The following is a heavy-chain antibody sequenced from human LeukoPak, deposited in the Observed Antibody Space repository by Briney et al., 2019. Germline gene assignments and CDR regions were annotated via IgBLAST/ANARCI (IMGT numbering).Heavy chain of an antibody. J-gene: IGHJ5*02. D-gene: IGHD3-16*01. CDR3: ARDGAQAGFDP. CDR2: IWYDGSNK. V-gene: IGHV3-33*01. CDR1: GFTFSSYG. Sequence: GRSLRLSCAASGFTFSSYGMHWVRQAPGKGLEWVAVIWYDGSNKYYADSVKGRFTISRDNSKNTLYLQMNSLRAEDTAVYYCARDGAQAGFDPWGQGTLVTVSS.